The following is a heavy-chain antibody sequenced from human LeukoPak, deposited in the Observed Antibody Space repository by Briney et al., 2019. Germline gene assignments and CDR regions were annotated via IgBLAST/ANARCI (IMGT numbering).Heavy chain of an antibody. V-gene: IGHV3-48*01. CDR2: ISSSSSTI. CDR3: ARSGYDHYYYYYYMDV. Sequence: GGSLRLSCAASGFTFSNYSMNWVRQAPGKGLEWVSYISSSSSTIYYADSVKGRFTISRDNAKNSLYLQMNSLRAEDTAVYYCARSGYDHYYYYYYMDVWGKGTTVTVSS. CDR1: GFTFSNYS. D-gene: IGHD5-12*01. J-gene: IGHJ6*03.